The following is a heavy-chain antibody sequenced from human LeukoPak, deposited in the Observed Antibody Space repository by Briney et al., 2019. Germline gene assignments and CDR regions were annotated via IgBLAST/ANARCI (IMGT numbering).Heavy chain of an antibody. Sequence: SETLSLTCTVSGGSVDNYYWSWVRQPPGKGLEWIGYIYYSGSTNYNPSLKSRVTISVDTTKNQFSLKLSSVTAADTAVYYCARALAVAGRFYFDYWGQGTLVTVSS. CDR1: GGSVDNYY. CDR3: ARALAVAGRFYFDY. V-gene: IGHV4-59*02. CDR2: IYYSGST. J-gene: IGHJ4*02. D-gene: IGHD6-19*01.